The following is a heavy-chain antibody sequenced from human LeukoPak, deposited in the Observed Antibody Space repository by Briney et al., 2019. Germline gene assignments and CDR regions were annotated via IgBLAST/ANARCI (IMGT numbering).Heavy chain of an antibody. CDR2: ISVRGGHT. CDR1: GFTFSNYA. D-gene: IGHD2-2*01. Sequence: GGFLRLSCAASGFTFSNYAMSWVRQAPGKGLEWVSGISVRGGHTYYADSVKGRFTISRDNSDNRMYLQMNSLRGEDTAIYYCAKDRDSSGTSSCSRYFDHWGQGTLVAVSS. V-gene: IGHV3-23*01. J-gene: IGHJ4*02. CDR3: AKDRDSSGTSSCSRYFDH.